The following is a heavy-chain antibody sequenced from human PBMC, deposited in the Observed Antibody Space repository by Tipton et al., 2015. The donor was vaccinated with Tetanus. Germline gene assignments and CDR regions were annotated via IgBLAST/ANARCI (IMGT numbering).Heavy chain of an antibody. CDR1: GDSITRGPYY. CDR2: VHKNGST. Sequence: LRLSCTLSGDSITRGPYYWSWIRQSPGKGLEWMGHVHKNGSTYYNPSLKSRVTISVDTSQKQISLKVNSVTAADTAVYYCARDRGVRGGYYYYHGMDVWGQGTTVTVSS. V-gene: IGHV4-31*02. D-gene: IGHD3-10*01. CDR3: ARDRGVRGGYYYYHGMDV. J-gene: IGHJ6*02.